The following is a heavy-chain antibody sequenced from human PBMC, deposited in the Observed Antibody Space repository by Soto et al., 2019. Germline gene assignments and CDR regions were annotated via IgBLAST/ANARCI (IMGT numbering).Heavy chain of an antibody. CDR3: ARGDGGKAGEYYYYGMDV. V-gene: IGHV3-13*01. D-gene: IGHD2-15*01. J-gene: IGHJ6*02. Sequence: QTGGSLRLSCAASGFTFSSYDMHWVRQATGKGPEWVSAIGTAGDTYYSGSVKGRFTISRENAKNSLYLQMNSLRAGDTAVYYCARGDGGKAGEYYYYGMDVWGQGTTVTVSS. CDR2: IGTAGDT. CDR1: GFTFSSYD.